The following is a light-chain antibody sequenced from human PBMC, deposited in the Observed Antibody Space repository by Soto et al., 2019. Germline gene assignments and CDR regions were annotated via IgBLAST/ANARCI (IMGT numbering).Light chain of an antibody. CDR2: KAS. CDR1: QSVRGW. CDR3: QQYISYPWT. Sequence: DIQMTQSPSTLPASVGDRVTITCRASQSVRGWLAWYQQKPGTDPKLLIYKASILDGGVPTRFSGSGSGTEFILTINNLQPEDFATYCCQQYISYPWTFGKGTKGEIK. J-gene: IGKJ1*01. V-gene: IGKV1-5*03.